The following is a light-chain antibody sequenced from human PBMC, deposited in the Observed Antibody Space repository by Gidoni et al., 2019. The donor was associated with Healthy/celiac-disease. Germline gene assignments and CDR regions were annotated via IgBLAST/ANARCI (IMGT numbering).Light chain of an antibody. CDR3: CSYAGSINVL. V-gene: IGLV2-23*02. J-gene: IGLJ2*01. CDR1: SSDVGSYNL. Sequence: QSALTQPASVSGSPGQSITISCTGTSSDVGSYNLVSWYQQHPGKAPKLMIYEVSKRPSGVSNRFSGSKSGNTASLTISGLQAEDEADYYCCSYAGSINVLFGGGTKLTVL. CDR2: EVS.